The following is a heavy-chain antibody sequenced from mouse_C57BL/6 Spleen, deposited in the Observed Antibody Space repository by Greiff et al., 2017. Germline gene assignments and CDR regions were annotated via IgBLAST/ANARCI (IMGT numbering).Heavy chain of an antibody. CDR1: GYTFTSYW. CDR2: IDPSDSYT. CDR3: ARSGYYSNYDWYFDV. Sequence: QVQLQQPGAELVMPGASVKLSCKASGYTFTSYWMHWVKQRPGQGLEWIGEIDPSDSYTNYNQKFKGKSTLTVDKSSSTAYMQLSSLTSEESAVYSGARSGYYSNYDWYFDVWGTGTTVTVSS. V-gene: IGHV1-69*01. J-gene: IGHJ1*03. D-gene: IGHD2-5*01.